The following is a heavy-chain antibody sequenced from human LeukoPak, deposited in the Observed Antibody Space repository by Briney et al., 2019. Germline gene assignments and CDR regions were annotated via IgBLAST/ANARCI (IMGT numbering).Heavy chain of an antibody. CDR2: IYHSEST. D-gene: IGHD1-14*01. CDR1: GGSISSPNW. V-gene: IGHV4-4*02. Sequence: PSETLSLTCAVSGGSISSPNWWNWVRQPPGKGLEWIGEIYHSESTNYNPSLKSRVTISIDTSRNQFSLKLSSVTAADTAVYYCASNFGISAGSTYDIWGQGTVVTVSS. J-gene: IGHJ3*02. CDR3: ASNFGISAGSTYDI.